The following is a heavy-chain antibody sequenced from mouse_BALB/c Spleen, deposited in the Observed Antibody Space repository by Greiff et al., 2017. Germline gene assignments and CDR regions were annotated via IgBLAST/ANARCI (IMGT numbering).Heavy chain of an antibody. V-gene: IGHV1-54*01. J-gene: IGHJ3*01. CDR2: INPGSGGT. CDR1: GYAFTNYL. CDR3: AKSGYPFAY. Sequence: QVQLMQSGAELVRPGTSVKVSFKASGYAFTNYLIVWVKQRPGQGLGWIGMINPGSGGTNYNEKFKGKATLTADKSSSTAYMQRSSPKSDDSAVFFCAKSGYPFAYWGQGTLVTVSA. D-gene: IGHD3-1*01.